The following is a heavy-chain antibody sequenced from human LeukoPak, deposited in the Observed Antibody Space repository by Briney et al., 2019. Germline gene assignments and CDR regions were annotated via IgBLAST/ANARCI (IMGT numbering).Heavy chain of an antibody. V-gene: IGHV4-39*01. J-gene: IGHJ4*02. CDR1: GGSISSTSFY. CDR2: VNRDGST. Sequence: PSETLSLTCTVSGGSISSTSFYWGWVRQSPGKGLESIASVNRDGSTYCDPSLKNRVTISVDTSKNQFSLKVSSVTAADTAVYYCARHFDVPAAGFEYWGKGTLVTVSS. D-gene: IGHD1-1*01. CDR3: ARHFDVPAAGFEY.